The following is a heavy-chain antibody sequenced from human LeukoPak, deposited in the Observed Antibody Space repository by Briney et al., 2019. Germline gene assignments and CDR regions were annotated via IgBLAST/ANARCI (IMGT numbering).Heavy chain of an antibody. CDR3: ARSYDFWSGYLYRHFDY. V-gene: IGHV3-21*01. Sequence: PGGSLRLSCAASGFTFSSYSMNWVRQAPGKGLEWVSSISSSSSYIYYADSVKGRFTISRDNAKNSLYLQMNSLRAEDTAVYYCARSYDFWSGYLYRHFDYWGQGTLVTVSS. CDR1: GFTFSSYS. CDR2: ISSSSSYI. J-gene: IGHJ4*02. D-gene: IGHD3-3*01.